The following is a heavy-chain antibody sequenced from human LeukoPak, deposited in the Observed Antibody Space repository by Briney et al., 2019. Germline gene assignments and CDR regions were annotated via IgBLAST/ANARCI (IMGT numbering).Heavy chain of an antibody. CDR2: INPNSGGT. CDR1: GYTFTGYY. Sequence: GASVKVSCKASGYTFTGYYMHWVRQAPGQGLEWMGRINPNSGGTNYAQKFQGRVTMTRDTSISTAYMELSRLRSDDTAVYYCARVLANWNVAPFGYWGLRTLVTVSS. V-gene: IGHV1-2*06. J-gene: IGHJ4*02. D-gene: IGHD1-20*01. CDR3: ARVLANWNVAPFGY.